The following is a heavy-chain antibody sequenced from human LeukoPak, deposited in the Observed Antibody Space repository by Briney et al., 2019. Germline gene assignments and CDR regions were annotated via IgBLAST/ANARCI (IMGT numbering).Heavy chain of an antibody. CDR1: EFTFSSFG. Sequence: GGSLRLSCAASEFTFSSFGMSWVRQAPGKGLEWVSAISVIDDSTYYADSVKGRFTISRDNSKNTLYLQMNSLRAEDTAVYYCAKVASGSYYNWPFDYWGQGTLVTVSS. D-gene: IGHD1-26*01. CDR2: ISVIDDST. CDR3: AKVASGSYYNWPFDY. J-gene: IGHJ4*02. V-gene: IGHV3-23*01.